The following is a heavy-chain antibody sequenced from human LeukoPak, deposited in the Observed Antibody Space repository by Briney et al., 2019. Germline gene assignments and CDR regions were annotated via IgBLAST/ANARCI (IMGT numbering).Heavy chain of an antibody. V-gene: IGHV1-69*13. CDR1: GGTFSSYA. CDR3: ARGPIFEPTAYYYYYYMDV. Sequence: SVKVSCKASGGTFSSYAISWVRQAPGQGLEWMGGIIPIFGTANYAQKFQGRVTITADESTSTAYMELISLRSEDTAVYYCARGPIFEPTAYYYYYYMDVWGKGTTVTVSS. D-gene: IGHD3-3*01. CDR2: IIPIFGTA. J-gene: IGHJ6*03.